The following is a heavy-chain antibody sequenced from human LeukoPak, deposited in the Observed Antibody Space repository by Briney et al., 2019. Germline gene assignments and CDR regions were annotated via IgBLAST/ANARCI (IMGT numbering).Heavy chain of an antibody. V-gene: IGHV3-21*01. CDR1: GFTFSTYS. Sequence: GGSLRLSCAASGFTFSTYSMNWVRQAPGKGLDWVSSISSSGSYIYYADSVKGRFTISRDNAKNSLYLLMNSLRAEDTAVYYCARVGTCSSTSCYAVYWGQGTLVTVSS. J-gene: IGHJ4*02. CDR2: ISSSGSYI. D-gene: IGHD2-2*01. CDR3: ARVGTCSSTSCYAVY.